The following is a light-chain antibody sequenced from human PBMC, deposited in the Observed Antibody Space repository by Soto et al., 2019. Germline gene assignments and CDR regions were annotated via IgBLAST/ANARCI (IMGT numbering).Light chain of an antibody. V-gene: IGKV3-20*01. CDR1: QSVTSNY. CDR3: QHYVTSLTT. CDR2: GAS. J-gene: IGKJ1*01. Sequence: EVVLTQSPGPLSLSPGERVTLSCGASQSVTSNYLAWYQQKPGQAPRLLIFGASIRVKGIPDRFIGSGSGTDFTLTISRLEPEDFAVYYCQHYVTSLTTFGQGTMVDIK.